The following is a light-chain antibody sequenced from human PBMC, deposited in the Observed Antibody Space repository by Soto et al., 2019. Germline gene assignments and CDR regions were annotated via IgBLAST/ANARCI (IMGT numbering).Light chain of an antibody. V-gene: IGKV3-11*01. CDR1: QSVSSS. J-gene: IGKJ5*01. Sequence: EIVMTQSPATLSVSPVERATLSCRASQSVSSSLAWYQQKPGQAPRLLIYDASNRATGIPARFSGSGSGTDFTLTISSLEPEDFAVYYCQQRTSWPITFGQGTRLEIK. CDR2: DAS. CDR3: QQRTSWPIT.